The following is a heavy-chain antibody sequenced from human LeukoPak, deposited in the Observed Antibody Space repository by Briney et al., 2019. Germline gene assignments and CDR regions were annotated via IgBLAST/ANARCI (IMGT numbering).Heavy chain of an antibody. V-gene: IGHV4-34*01. Sequence: SETLSLTCAVYGGSLSGNFWSWIRQPPGKGLGWIGEISHSGSTNYSPSLKSRLTISVDTSKNQFSLRLSSVTAADTAVYYCARGHTLGGYYKQKYYYYGMDVWGQGTTVTVSS. CDR2: ISHSGST. D-gene: IGHD3-9*01. CDR3: ARGHTLGGYYKQKYYYYGMDV. J-gene: IGHJ6*02. CDR1: GGSLSGNF.